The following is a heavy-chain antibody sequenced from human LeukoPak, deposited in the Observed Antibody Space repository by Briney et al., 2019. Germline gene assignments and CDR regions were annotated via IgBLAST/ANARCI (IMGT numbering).Heavy chain of an antibody. J-gene: IGHJ3*02. CDR1: GGSISSGGYY. CDR3: ARAQTTSDAFDI. D-gene: IGHD4-17*01. CDR2: IYYSGST. Sequence: SETLSLTCTVSGGSISSGGYYWSWIRQHPGKGLEWIGYIYYSGSTYNNPSLKSRVTISVDTSKNQFSLKLSSVTAADTAVYYCARAQTTSDAFDIWGQGTMVTVSS. V-gene: IGHV4-31*03.